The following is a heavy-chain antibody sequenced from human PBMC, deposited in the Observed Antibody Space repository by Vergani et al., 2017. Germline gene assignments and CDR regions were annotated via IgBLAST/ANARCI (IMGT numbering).Heavy chain of an antibody. CDR1: GGTFSSNS. CDR2: IIPIFGTT. Sequence: QGQLAQSGAEVKKPGSSVKVSCKASGGTFSSNSISWVRQAPGQGLEWMGRIIPIFGTTSYAQKFQGRVTITADESTSTAYMELSSLRSEDTAVYYCARGGYSSSWTFDYWGQGTLVTVSS. CDR3: ARGGYSSSWTFDY. D-gene: IGHD6-13*01. V-gene: IGHV1-69*13. J-gene: IGHJ4*02.